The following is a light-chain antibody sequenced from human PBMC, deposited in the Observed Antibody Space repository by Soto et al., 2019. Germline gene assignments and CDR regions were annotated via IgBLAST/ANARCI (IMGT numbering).Light chain of an antibody. Sequence: ELTQPPSVSVSPGQTASITCSGDKLGDKYACWYQQKPGQSPVLVIYQDNKRPSGIPERFSGSNSGNTATLTISGTQAMDEADYYCQAWDSSTYVFGTGTKLTVL. CDR3: QAWDSSTYV. V-gene: IGLV3-1*01. CDR1: KLGDKY. CDR2: QDN. J-gene: IGLJ1*01.